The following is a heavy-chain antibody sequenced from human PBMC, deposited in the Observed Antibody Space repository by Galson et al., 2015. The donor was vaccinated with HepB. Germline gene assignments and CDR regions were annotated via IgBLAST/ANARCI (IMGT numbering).Heavy chain of an antibody. Sequence: SVKVSCKASGYTFTSYYMHWVRQAPGQGLEWMGIINPSGGSTSYAQKLQGRVTMTRDTSTSTVYMELSSLRSEDTAVYYCARERIVGATSGAFDIWGQGTMVTVSS. J-gene: IGHJ3*02. CDR1: GYTFTSYY. V-gene: IGHV1-46*04. CDR2: INPSGGST. CDR3: ARERIVGATSGAFDI. D-gene: IGHD1-26*01.